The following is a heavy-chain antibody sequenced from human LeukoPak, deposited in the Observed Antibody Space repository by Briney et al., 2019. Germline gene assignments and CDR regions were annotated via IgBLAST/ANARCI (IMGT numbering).Heavy chain of an antibody. Sequence: ASVKVSCKASGYTFTGYYMHWVRQAPGQGLEWMGWINPNSGGTNYAQKFQGRVTMTRDTSISTAYMELSRLESDDTAMYYCAKDVGPDTFDIWGQGTMVTVSS. D-gene: IGHD1-26*01. J-gene: IGHJ3*02. CDR1: GYTFTGYY. CDR3: AKDVGPDTFDI. V-gene: IGHV1-2*02. CDR2: INPNSGGT.